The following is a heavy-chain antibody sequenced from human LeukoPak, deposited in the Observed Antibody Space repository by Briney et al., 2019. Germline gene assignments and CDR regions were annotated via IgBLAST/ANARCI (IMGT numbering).Heavy chain of an antibody. Sequence: PGGSLRLSCTASGFTFSDYDTNWVRQSPGKGLEWLSFISSGSSTIYYADSVKGRFTISRDNAKNSLFLQMNSLRDEDSAVYYCARYSYNSGRSLGSWGQGTLVTVSS. D-gene: IGHD3-10*01. V-gene: IGHV3-48*02. CDR3: ARYSYNSGRSLGS. CDR1: GFTFSDYD. CDR2: ISSGSSTI. J-gene: IGHJ4*02.